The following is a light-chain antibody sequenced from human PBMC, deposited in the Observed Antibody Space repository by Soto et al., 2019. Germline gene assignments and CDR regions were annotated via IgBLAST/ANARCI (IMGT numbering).Light chain of an antibody. CDR2: DAS. J-gene: IGKJ1*01. CDR3: QQYSSYST. V-gene: IGKV1-5*01. Sequence: DIHMTQSPSTLSSSLGDRVTITFRASQSISSWLAWYQQKPGKAPKVLIYDASSLESGTPSRFRGSGSGTEFTLTITSLQPDDFATYYCQQYSSYSTFGQGTKVDI. CDR1: QSISSW.